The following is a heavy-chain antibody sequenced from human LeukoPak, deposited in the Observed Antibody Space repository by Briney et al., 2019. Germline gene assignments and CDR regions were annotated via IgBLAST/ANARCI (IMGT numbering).Heavy chain of an antibody. D-gene: IGHD5-24*01. CDR2: INPNSGGT. J-gene: IGHJ4*02. CDR3: ASPKATTSPYYFDY. Sequence: ASVKVSCKASGYTFTGYYMHWVRQAPGQGLEWMGWINPNSGGTNYAQKFQGRVTMTRDTSISTAYMELSRLRSDDTAVYYCASPKATTSPYYFDYWGQGTLVTVSS. CDR1: GYTFTGYY. V-gene: IGHV1-2*02.